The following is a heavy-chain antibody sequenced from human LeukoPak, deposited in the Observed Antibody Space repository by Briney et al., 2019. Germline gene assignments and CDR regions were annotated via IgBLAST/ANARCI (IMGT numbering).Heavy chain of an antibody. J-gene: IGHJ4*02. D-gene: IGHD3-16*01. CDR1: GFTFSRYW. Sequence: PGGSPRLSREASGFTFSRYWMHWVRQAPGKGLEWVSSISSSSAFIYYADSVKGRFTISRDNAKNSLYLQMNSLRAEDTAVYYCARTQRGGAVDYWGQGTLVTVSS. CDR2: ISSSSAFI. V-gene: IGHV3-21*01. CDR3: ARTQRGGAVDY.